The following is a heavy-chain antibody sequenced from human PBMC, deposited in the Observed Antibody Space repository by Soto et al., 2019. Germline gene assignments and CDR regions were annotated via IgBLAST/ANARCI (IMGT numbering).Heavy chain of an antibody. V-gene: IGHV4-61*01. CDR1: GDSVTSVSDY. CDR2: IYYSGSA. CDR3: ARGVGFGYYYYHMDL. J-gene: IGHJ6*02. Sequence: SETLSLTCTVSGDSVTSVSDYWSWIRQPPGKGLEWIGYIYYSGSADYNPSLGSRITISIDTSKNQFSLKLTSVTAADTAVYYCARGVGFGYYYYHMDLWGQGTTVTVSS. D-gene: IGHD3-10*01.